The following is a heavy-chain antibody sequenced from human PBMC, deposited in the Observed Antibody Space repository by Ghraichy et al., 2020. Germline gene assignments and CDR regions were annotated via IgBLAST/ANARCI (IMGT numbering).Heavy chain of an antibody. CDR2: IYYSGST. D-gene: IGHD3-10*01. Sequence: SETLSLTCTVSGGSISSYYWSWIRQPPGKGLEWIGYIYYSGSTNYNPSLKSRVTISVDTSKNQFSLKLSSVTAADTAVYYCARIYYGSGSRRGYYFDYWGQGTLVTVSS. CDR3: ARIYYGSGSRRGYYFDY. J-gene: IGHJ4*02. V-gene: IGHV4-59*01. CDR1: GGSISSYY.